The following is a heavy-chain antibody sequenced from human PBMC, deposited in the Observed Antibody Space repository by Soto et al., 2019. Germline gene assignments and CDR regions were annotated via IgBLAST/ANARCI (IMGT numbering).Heavy chain of an antibody. CDR1: GFTFSSYG. D-gene: IGHD3-9*01. J-gene: IGHJ4*02. CDR2: IWYDGSNK. CDR3: ARDGGVEYDILTGYYLPSQKGFVDY. V-gene: IGHV3-33*01. Sequence: GGSLRLSCAASGFTFSSYGMHWVRQAPGKGLEWVAVIWYDGSNKYYADSVKGRFTISRDNSKNTLYLQMNSLRAEDTAVYYCARDGGVEYDILTGYYLPSQKGFVDYWGQGTLVTVSS.